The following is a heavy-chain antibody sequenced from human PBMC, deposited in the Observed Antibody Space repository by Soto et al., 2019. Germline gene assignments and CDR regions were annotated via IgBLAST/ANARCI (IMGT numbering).Heavy chain of an antibody. V-gene: IGHV3-23*01. CDR1: GFIFSSYA. CDR2: ISGSGGST. D-gene: IGHD5-18*01. J-gene: IGHJ4*02. Sequence: GGLLRLPYAASGFIFSSYAMSWVRQAPGKGLEWVSGISGSGGSTYYPDSVKGRFTISRDNSKNTLYLQMNSLRAEDTAVYYCAKEIGEHLWLFDYWGQGTLVTVSS. CDR3: AKEIGEHLWLFDY.